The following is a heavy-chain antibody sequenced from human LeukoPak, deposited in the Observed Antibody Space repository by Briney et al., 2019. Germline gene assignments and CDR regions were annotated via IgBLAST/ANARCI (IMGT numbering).Heavy chain of an antibody. V-gene: IGHV3-33*08. Sequence: PGGSLRLSCAASGFTFSSYGMHWGRQAPGKGLEWVAVIWYDGSNKYYADSVKGRFTISRDNSKNTLYLQMNSLRAEDTAVYYCARVRQTLGEQSYYYYYGMDVWGQGTTVTVSS. CDR2: IWYDGSNK. CDR1: GFTFSSYG. J-gene: IGHJ6*02. D-gene: IGHD1/OR15-1a*01. CDR3: ARVRQTLGEQSYYYYYGMDV.